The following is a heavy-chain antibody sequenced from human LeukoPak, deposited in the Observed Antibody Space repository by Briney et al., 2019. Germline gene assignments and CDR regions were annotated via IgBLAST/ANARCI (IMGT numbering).Heavy chain of an antibody. CDR2: ISGSGGST. CDR1: GFTFSSYA. J-gene: IGHJ4*02. D-gene: IGHD6-6*01. Sequence: GGSLRLSCAASGFTFSSYAMSWVRQAPGKGLEWVSSISGSGGSTYYADSVKGRFTISRDNSKNTLYLQMNSLRVEDTAVYYCAKENLNRLSRPPIDSWGQGTLVTVSS. CDR3: AKENLNRLSRPPIDS. V-gene: IGHV3-23*01.